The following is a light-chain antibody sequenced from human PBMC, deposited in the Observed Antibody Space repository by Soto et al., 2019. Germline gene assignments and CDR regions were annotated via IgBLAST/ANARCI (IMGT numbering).Light chain of an antibody. CDR1: ETVTGKY. CDR2: AAS. J-gene: IGKJ1*01. V-gene: IGKV3-20*01. Sequence: EIGLSQSPGTVSLSPGDRATLSCRASETVTGKYLAWYQQKAGQAPRLLIFAASNRATGIPDRFSGSGSGTDFTLTISRLEPEDFAVYFCQQYSSPPQTFGQGTKVDIK. CDR3: QQYSSPPQT.